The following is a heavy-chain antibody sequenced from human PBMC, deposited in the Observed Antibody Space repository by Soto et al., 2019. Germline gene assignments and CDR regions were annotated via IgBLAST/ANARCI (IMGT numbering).Heavy chain of an antibody. CDR2: IDPDSGDT. CDR1: GYTFTDYY. J-gene: IGHJ3*02. D-gene: IGHD3-22*01. V-gene: IGHV1-2*02. Sequence: ASVKVSCKTSGYTFTDYYMHWVRQAPGQGLQWMGWIDPDSGDTKYAQKFQGRVTMTRDTSISTAYMELSRLRSDDTAVYYCAKNLLVTTPDGFDIWGQGTMVTVSS. CDR3: AKNLLVTTPDGFDI.